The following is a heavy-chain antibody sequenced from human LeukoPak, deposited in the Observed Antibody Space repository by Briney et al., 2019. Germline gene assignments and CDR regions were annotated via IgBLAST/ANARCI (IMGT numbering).Heavy chain of an antibody. D-gene: IGHD6-6*01. CDR1: GDSITGYS. Sequence: PSETLSLTCSVSGDSITGYSWSWIRQTPGKGLEWIGYIYYNGDTHYNPSLNSRLSMSVDTPKKQFSLKLSSVTAADTAVYYCARGRAARLRYYYYYMDVWGKGTTVTVSS. V-gene: IGHV4-59*12. CDR3: ARGRAARLRYYYYYMDV. J-gene: IGHJ6*03. CDR2: IYYNGDT.